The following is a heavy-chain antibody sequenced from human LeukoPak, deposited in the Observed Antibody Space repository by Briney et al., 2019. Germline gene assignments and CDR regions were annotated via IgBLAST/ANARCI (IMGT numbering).Heavy chain of an antibody. V-gene: IGHV4-39*01. Sequence: PSETLSLTCSVSGDSVSRSDSYWDWIRQPQGKGLEGIGTIYYSGRTYYSPSLKSRVTMSVDPSNNQFSLNLRSVTAADTAVYYCARRRYYDGSGYLEWGQGTLLSVSS. CDR1: GDSVSRSDSY. D-gene: IGHD3-22*01. CDR2: IYYSGRT. CDR3: ARRRYYDGSGYLE. J-gene: IGHJ1*01.